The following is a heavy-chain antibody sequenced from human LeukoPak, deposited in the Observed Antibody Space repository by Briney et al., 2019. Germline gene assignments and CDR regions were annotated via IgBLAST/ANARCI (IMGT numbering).Heavy chain of an antibody. Sequence: GGSLRLSCAASGFTFSDYYMSWIRQASGKGLEWVSYISSSGSSKNYADSVKGRFTISRDNAKNSLYLQMNSLRAEDTAVYYCARDSSGWYRWFDPWGQGTLVTVSS. CDR3: ARDSSGWYRWFDP. D-gene: IGHD6-19*01. CDR2: ISSSGSSK. V-gene: IGHV3-11*01. J-gene: IGHJ5*02. CDR1: GFTFSDYY.